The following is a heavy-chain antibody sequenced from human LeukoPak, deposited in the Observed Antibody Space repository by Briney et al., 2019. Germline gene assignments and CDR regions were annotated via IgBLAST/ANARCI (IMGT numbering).Heavy chain of an antibody. Sequence: ASVKVSCKASGYTFTGYYMHWVRQAPGQGLEWMGWINPNSGGTDYAQKFQGRVTMTRDTSISTAYMELSRLRSDDTAVYYCARCSSTSCYYNWFDPWGQGTLVTVSS. CDR1: GYTFTGYY. CDR2: INPNSGGT. J-gene: IGHJ5*02. D-gene: IGHD2-2*01. V-gene: IGHV1-2*02. CDR3: ARCSSTSCYYNWFDP.